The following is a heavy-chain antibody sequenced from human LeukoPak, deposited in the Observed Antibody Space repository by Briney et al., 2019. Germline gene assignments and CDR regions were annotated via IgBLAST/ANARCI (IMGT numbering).Heavy chain of an antibody. V-gene: IGHV4-39*07. CDR1: GGSISSSSYY. CDR2: IYYSGST. D-gene: IGHD1-26*01. Sequence: SETLSLTCTVSGGSISSSSYYWGWIRQPPGKGLEWIGSIYYSGSTYYNPSLKSRVTISVDTSKNQFSLKLSSVTAADTAVYYCARGFRYIRVGATFGNWFDPWGQGTLVTVSS. CDR3: ARGFRYIRVGATFGNWFDP. J-gene: IGHJ5*02.